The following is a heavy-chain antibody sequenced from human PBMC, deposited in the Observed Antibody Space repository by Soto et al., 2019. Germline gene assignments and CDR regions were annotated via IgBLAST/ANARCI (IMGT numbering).Heavy chain of an antibody. Sequence: GASVKVSCKASGYTFTSYGISWVRQAPGQGLEWMGWISAYNGNTNYAQKLQGRVTMTTDTSTSTAYMELRSLRSDDTAVYYCARGGRITIFGVVILSLDYWGQGTLVTVSS. D-gene: IGHD3-3*01. J-gene: IGHJ4*02. V-gene: IGHV1-18*01. CDR2: ISAYNGNT. CDR1: GYTFTSYG. CDR3: ARGGRITIFGVVILSLDY.